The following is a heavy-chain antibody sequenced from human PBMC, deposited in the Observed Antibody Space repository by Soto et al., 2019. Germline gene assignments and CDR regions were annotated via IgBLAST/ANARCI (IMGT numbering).Heavy chain of an antibody. CDR1: GFTFSSYG. Sequence: QVQLVESGGGVVQPGRSLRLSCAASGFTFSSYGMHWVRQAPGKGLEWVAVIWYDGSNKYYADSVKGRFTISRDNSKNTLYLQMNSLRAEDTAVYYCARDGGHSYGFHPFDPWGQGTLVTVSS. CDR3: ARDGGHSYGFHPFDP. J-gene: IGHJ5*02. D-gene: IGHD5-18*01. CDR2: IWYDGSNK. V-gene: IGHV3-33*01.